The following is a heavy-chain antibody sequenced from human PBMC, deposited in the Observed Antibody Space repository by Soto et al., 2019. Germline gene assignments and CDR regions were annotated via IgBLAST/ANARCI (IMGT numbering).Heavy chain of an antibody. CDR2: ISGSGAST. CDR3: AKDGAATPLNLRYNKHDY. D-gene: IGHD2-15*01. J-gene: IGHJ4*02. V-gene: IGHV3-23*01. CDR1: GFTFSTYA. Sequence: EVQLLESGGGLVQPGGSLRLSCAASGFTFSTYAMSWVRQAPGKGLEWVSAISGSGASTYYADSVKGRFTISRDNSKDTLYLQMNSLRAEDTAVYYCAKDGAATPLNLRYNKHDYWGQGTRVTVSS.